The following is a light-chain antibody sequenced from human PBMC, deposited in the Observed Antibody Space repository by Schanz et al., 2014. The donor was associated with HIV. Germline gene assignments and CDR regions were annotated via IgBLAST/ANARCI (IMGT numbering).Light chain of an antibody. Sequence: QSALTQPASVSGSPGQSITISCTGTSDDVGGYNYVSWFQQHPGKAPKLIIYDVSSRPSGVSNRFSGSKSGNTASLTISGLQAEDEADYYCSSYTTSSPLVFGTGTKLTVL. CDR3: SSYTTSSPLV. J-gene: IGLJ1*01. CDR2: DVS. V-gene: IGLV2-14*01. CDR1: SDDVGGYNY.